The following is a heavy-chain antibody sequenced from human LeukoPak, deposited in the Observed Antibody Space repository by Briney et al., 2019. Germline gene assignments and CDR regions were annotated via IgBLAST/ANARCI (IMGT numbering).Heavy chain of an antibody. Sequence: GGSLRLSCAASGFTVSSNYMSWVRQAPGKGLEWVSSMSSSGGSTYYADSVKGRFTFSRDNPKNTLYLQMNSLRAEDTAVYYCAKSSYYDTSGFYREYYFDYWGQGTLVTVSS. V-gene: IGHV3-23*01. D-gene: IGHD3-22*01. CDR1: GFTVSSNY. CDR2: MSSSGGST. J-gene: IGHJ4*02. CDR3: AKSSYYDTSGFYREYYFDY.